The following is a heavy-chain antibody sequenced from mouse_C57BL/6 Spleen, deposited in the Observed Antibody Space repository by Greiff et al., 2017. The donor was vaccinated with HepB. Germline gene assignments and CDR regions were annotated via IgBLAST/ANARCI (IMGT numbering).Heavy chain of an antibody. V-gene: IGHV1-85*01. J-gene: IGHJ4*01. CDR3: ARGPFTTVVATDAMDY. CDR1: GYTFTSYD. Sequence: VQLQQSGPELVKPGASVKLSCKASGYTFTSYDINWVKQRPGQGLEWIGWIYPRDGSTKYNEKFKGKATLTVDTSSSTAYMELHSLTSEDSAVYFCARGPFTTVVATDAMDYWGQGTSVTVSS. D-gene: IGHD1-1*01. CDR2: IYPRDGST.